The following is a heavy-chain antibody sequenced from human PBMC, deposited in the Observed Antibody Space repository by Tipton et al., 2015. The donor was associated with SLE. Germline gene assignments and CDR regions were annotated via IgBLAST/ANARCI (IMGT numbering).Heavy chain of an antibody. CDR2: IYYSGST. Sequence: TLSLTCTVSGDSISSSSYYWGWIRQPPGKGLEWIGTIYYSGSTYYNPSLKSRVTISVDTSKNQFSLQLSSVTAADTAVYYCARLASGTAWYSYYYMDGWGKGTTAIVSS. J-gene: IGHJ6*03. V-gene: IGHV4-39*01. D-gene: IGHD3-10*01. CDR3: ARLASGTAWYSYYYMDG. CDR1: GDSISSSSYY.